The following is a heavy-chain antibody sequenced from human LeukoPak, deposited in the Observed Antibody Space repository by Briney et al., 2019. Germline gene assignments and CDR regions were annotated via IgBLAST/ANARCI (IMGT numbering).Heavy chain of an antibody. CDR2: INPNSGGT. J-gene: IGHJ3*02. CDR3: ARVCRYYDSSGYYDAFDI. Sequence: ASVKVSCKASGYTFTGYYMHWVRQTPGQGLEWMGWINPNSGGTNYAQKFQGRVTMTRDTSISTAYMELSRLRSDDTAVYYCARVCRYYDSSGYYDAFDIWGQGTMVTVSS. CDR1: GYTFTGYY. V-gene: IGHV1-2*02. D-gene: IGHD3-22*01.